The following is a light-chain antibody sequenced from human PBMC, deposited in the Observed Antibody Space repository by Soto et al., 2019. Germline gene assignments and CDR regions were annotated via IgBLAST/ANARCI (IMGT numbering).Light chain of an antibody. CDR1: QSVSSSY. CDR3: QQYNTYLWT. CDR2: GAS. V-gene: IGKV3-20*01. J-gene: IGKJ1*01. Sequence: EIVLTHSPGTLSLSPGERATLSCRASQSVSSSYLAWYQQKPGQAPRLLIYGASSRATGIPDRFSGSGSGTEFTLTISSLQPDDFATYYCQQYNTYLWTFGQGTKVDIK.